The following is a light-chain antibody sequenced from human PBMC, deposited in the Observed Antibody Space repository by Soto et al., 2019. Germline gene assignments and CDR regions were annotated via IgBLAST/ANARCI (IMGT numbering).Light chain of an antibody. J-gene: IGKJ4*01. V-gene: IGKV3-11*01. CDR1: QSVSSY. Sequence: EIVLTQSPATLSLSPGERATLSCRASQSVSSYLAWYQQKPGQAPRLLFYDASNRANGLPARFSGSGSGTDIATNLSIIEPQDIRVYSCQRRSNWLTFGRGTKVQIK. CDR3: QRRSNWLT. CDR2: DAS.